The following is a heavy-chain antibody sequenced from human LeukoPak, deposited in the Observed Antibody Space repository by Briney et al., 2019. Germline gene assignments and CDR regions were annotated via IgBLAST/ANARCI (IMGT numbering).Heavy chain of an antibody. CDR2: IWYDGSHK. D-gene: IGHD5-12*01. Sequence: GRSLRLSCAASGFTFSSSGMHWVRQAPGKGLEGVALIWYDGSHKYYADSVKGRFTISRDNGKNSLYLQMNSLRAEDTAVYYCARDRGYSGYDLYYFDYWGQGTLVTVSS. CDR1: GFTFSSSG. CDR3: ARDRGYSGYDLYYFDY. J-gene: IGHJ4*02. V-gene: IGHV3-33*01.